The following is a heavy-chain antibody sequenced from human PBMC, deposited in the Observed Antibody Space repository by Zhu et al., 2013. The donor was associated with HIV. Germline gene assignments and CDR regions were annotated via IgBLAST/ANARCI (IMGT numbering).Heavy chain of an antibody. V-gene: IGHV1-69*08. CDR3: AREEEWELPRHYFDY. CDR1: GGTFSSYT. CDR2: IIPILGIA. D-gene: IGHD1-26*01. Sequence: QVQLVQSGAEVKKPGSSVKVSCKASGGTFSSYTISWVRQAPGQGLEWMGRIIPILGIANYAQKFQGRVTITADKSTSTAYMELSSLRSEDTAVYYCAREEEWELPRHYFDYWGQGTLVTVSS. J-gene: IGHJ4*02.